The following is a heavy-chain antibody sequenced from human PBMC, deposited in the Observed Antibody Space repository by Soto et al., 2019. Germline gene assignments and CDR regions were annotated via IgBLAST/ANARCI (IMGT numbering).Heavy chain of an antibody. J-gene: IGHJ4*02. CDR3: AKDSGRGSADYYFDY. D-gene: IGHD3-10*01. V-gene: IGHV3-30*18. CDR2: ISSYGSDK. CDR1: GFTFTSYG. Sequence: QVQLVESGGGVVQPGRSLRLSCAASGFTFTSYGMHWVRQAPGKGLERVAVISSYGSDKYYADSVKGRFTISRDNSKNTLYLQMNSLRAEDTAVYYCAKDSGRGSADYYFDYWGQGTLVTVSS.